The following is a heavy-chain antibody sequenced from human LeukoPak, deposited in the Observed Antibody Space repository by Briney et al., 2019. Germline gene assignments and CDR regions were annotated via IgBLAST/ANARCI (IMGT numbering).Heavy chain of an antibody. CDR3: AKDRGYSSSFFEI. J-gene: IGHJ4*02. Sequence: PGGSLRLSCAASGFIFDDYAMHWVRQAPGKGLEWVSGISWNSGKIDYADSVKGRFTISRDNAKNSLYLQLNSLRVEDMALYYCAKDRGYSSSFFEIWGQGTLVTVSP. CDR2: ISWNSGKI. V-gene: IGHV3-9*03. CDR1: GFIFDDYA. D-gene: IGHD6-19*01.